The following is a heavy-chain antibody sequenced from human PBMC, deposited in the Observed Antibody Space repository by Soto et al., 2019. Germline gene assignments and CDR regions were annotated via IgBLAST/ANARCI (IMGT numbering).Heavy chain of an antibody. J-gene: IGHJ4*02. CDR1: GFTFSSYW. V-gene: IGHV3-7*01. D-gene: IGHD2-15*01. Sequence: EVQLVESGGGLVQPGGSLRLSCAASGFTFSSYWMSWVRQAPGKGLEWVANIKQDGSEKYYVDSVKGRFTISRDNAKNSLYLKMNSLRAEDTAVYYCAREGEYCSGGSCQFDYWGQGTLVTVSS. CDR2: IKQDGSEK. CDR3: AREGEYCSGGSCQFDY.